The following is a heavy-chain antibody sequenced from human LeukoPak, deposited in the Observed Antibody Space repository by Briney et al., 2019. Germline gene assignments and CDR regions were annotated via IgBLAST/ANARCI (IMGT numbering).Heavy chain of an antibody. J-gene: IGHJ6*03. CDR3: ARRRIAARPNYYYYYMDV. V-gene: IGHV4-34*01. Sequence: PSETLSLTCAVYGGSFSGYYWSWIRQPPGKGLEWIGEINHSGSTNYNPSLKSRVTISVDTSKNQFSLKLNSVTAADTAVYYCARRRIAARPNYYYYYMDVWGKGTTVTVSS. D-gene: IGHD6-6*01. CDR1: GGSFSGYY. CDR2: INHSGST.